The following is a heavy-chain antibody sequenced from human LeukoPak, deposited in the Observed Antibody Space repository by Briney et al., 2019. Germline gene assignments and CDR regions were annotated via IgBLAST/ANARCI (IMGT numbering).Heavy chain of an antibody. V-gene: IGHV3-66*01. CDR3: ARGVTSVPSCPGY. Sequence: GGSLRLSCVASGFIVSSNYMKWVRQAPGKGLEWVSVIYSGGNTYYADSVKGRFTISRDNSKNTVYLQMNSLRAEDTAVYYCARGVTSVPSCPGYWGQGTLVTVSS. CDR2: IYSGGNT. J-gene: IGHJ4*02. D-gene: IGHD2-15*01. CDR1: GFIVSSNY.